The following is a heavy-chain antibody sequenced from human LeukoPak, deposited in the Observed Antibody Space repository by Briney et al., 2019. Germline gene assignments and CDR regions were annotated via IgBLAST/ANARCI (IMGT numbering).Heavy chain of an antibody. J-gene: IGHJ6*03. CDR2: MNPNSGNT. V-gene: IGHV1-8*01. CDR3: ARIGFDYSGYPNYYYYMDV. CDR1: GYTFTSYD. D-gene: IGHD5-12*01. Sequence: GASVKVSCKASGYTFTSYDINWVRQATGQGLEWMGWMNPNSGNTGYAQKFQGRVTMTRNTSISTAYMELSSLRSEDTAVYYCARIGFDYSGYPNYYYYMDVWGKGTMVTVSS.